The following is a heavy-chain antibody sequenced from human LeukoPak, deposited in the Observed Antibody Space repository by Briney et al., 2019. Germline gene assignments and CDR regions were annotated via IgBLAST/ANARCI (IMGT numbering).Heavy chain of an antibody. D-gene: IGHD2-2*02. CDR2: ISSSSSYI. J-gene: IGHJ5*02. CDR3: ARDLVPAAIYERNWFDP. CDR1: GFTFSSYS. V-gene: IGHV3-21*01. Sequence: PGGSLRLSCAASGFTFSSYSMNWLRQAPGKGLEWISSISSSSSYIYYADSVKGRFPISRDNAKNSLYLQMNSLRAEDTAVYYCARDLVPAAIYERNWFDPWGQGTLVTVSS.